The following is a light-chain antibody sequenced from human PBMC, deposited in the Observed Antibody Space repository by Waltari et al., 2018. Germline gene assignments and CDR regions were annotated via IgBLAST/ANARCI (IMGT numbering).Light chain of an antibody. V-gene: IGKV1-5*03. Sequence: DIQMTQSPSTLSASVGDRVTITCRASQAISSWLAWYQQTPGKPPKLLISKASSLESGVPSTFSGSGSGTEFTLTISSLQPDDFATYYCQQYDSYPFTFGPGTRVDIK. CDR1: QAISSW. CDR3: QQYDSYPFT. J-gene: IGKJ3*01. CDR2: KAS.